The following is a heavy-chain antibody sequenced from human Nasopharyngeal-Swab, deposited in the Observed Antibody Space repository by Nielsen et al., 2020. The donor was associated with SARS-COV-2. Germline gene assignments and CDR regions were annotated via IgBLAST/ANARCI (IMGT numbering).Heavy chain of an antibody. D-gene: IGHD5-18*01. CDR2: IYHSGTT. J-gene: IGHJ6*02. CDR3: ARDAGPKGYSYGYGVDV. Sequence: SETLSLTCTVSGGSISSSSYYWGWIRQPPGKGLEWIGTIYHSGTTYYNPSLKSRVTISVDTSKNEFSLKLSSVTAADTAVYYCARDAGPKGYSYGYGVDVWGQGTTVTVSS. CDR1: GGSISSSSYY. V-gene: IGHV4-39*07.